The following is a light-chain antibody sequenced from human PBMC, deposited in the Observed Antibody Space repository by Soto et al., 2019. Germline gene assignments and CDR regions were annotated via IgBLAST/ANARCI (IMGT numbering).Light chain of an antibody. CDR2: DAS. Sequence: DIQMTQSPSTLSASVGDRVTITCRASQSISSWLAWYQQRPGRAPEVLIYDASSLEGGVPSRFSGSGSGTEFTLTISSLQPDDFATYYCQQYNSYPVTFGGGTKVDIK. CDR3: QQYNSYPVT. CDR1: QSISSW. J-gene: IGKJ4*01. V-gene: IGKV1-5*01.